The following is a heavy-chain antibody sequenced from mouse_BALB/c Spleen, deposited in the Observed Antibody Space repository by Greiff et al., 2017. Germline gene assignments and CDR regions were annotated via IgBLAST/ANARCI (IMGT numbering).Heavy chain of an antibody. CDR3: VRESYGSSYYFDY. D-gene: IGHD1-1*01. V-gene: IGHV2-9-2*01. CDR1: GFSLTSYD. CDR2: IWTGGGT. Sequence: VQLKESGPGLVAPSQSLSITCTVSGFSLTSYDISWIRQPPGKGLEWLGVIWTGGGTNYNSAFMSRLSISKDNSKSQVFLKMNSLQTDDTAIYYCVRESYGSSYYFDYWGQGTTLTVSS. J-gene: IGHJ2*01.